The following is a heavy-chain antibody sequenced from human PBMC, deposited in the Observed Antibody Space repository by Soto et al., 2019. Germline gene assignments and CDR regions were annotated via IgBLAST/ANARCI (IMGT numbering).Heavy chain of an antibody. J-gene: IGHJ5*02. CDR1: GYTFTRYG. CDR2: ISAYNGNT. D-gene: IGHD2-2*01. V-gene: IGHV1-18*01. Sequence: GSVEVSCKASGYTFTRYGIRWVRQGPGQGLEWMGWISAYNGNTNYAQKLQGRVTMTTDTSTSTAYMELRSLRSDDTAVYYCAREYCSSTSCYAQGDNWFDPWGQGTLVTVSS. CDR3: AREYCSSTSCYAQGDNWFDP.